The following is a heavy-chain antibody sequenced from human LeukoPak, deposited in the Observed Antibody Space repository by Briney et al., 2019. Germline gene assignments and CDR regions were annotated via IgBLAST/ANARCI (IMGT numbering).Heavy chain of an antibody. CDR2: ISAYSGNT. CDR1: GYTFTGYY. CDR3: ARDLRRVNSGSYSTFDI. D-gene: IGHD3-10*01. V-gene: IGHV1-18*04. J-gene: IGHJ3*02. Sequence: GASVKVSCKASGYTFTGYYMHWVRQAPGQGLEWMGWISAYSGNTNYAQKLQGRVTMTTYTSTSTAYMELRSLRSDDTAVYYCARDLRRVNSGSYSTFDIWGQGTVVTVSS.